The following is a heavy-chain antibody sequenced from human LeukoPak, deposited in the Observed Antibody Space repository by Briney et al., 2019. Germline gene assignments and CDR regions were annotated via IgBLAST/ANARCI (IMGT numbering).Heavy chain of an antibody. J-gene: IGHJ4*02. Sequence: GGSLTLSCAASGFTFDDYAMHWVRQAPGRGLEWVSGISWNSGSIGYAYSGNGRFTISRDNAKNSLYLQINSLSAEDTALYYCEKDTSPNHRLFDYWGQGNLVTVSS. CDR1: GFTFDDYA. V-gene: IGHV3-9*01. CDR2: ISWNSGSI. D-gene: IGHD1-14*01. CDR3: EKDTSPNHRLFDY.